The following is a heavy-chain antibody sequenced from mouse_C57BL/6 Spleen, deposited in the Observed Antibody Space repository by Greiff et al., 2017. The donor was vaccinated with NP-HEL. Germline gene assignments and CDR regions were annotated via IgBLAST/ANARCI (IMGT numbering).Heavy chain of an antibody. CDR2: INPNYGTT. D-gene: IGHD3-2*02. CDR1: GYSFTDYN. Sequence: VQLKESGPELVKPGASVKISCKASGYSFTDYNMHWVKQSNGKSLEWIGVINPNYGTTSYNQKFKGKATLTVDQSSSTAYMQLDSLTSEDSAVYYYARSRQLRLPWFAYWGQGTLVTVSA. CDR3: ARSRQLRLPWFAY. J-gene: IGHJ3*01. V-gene: IGHV1-39*01.